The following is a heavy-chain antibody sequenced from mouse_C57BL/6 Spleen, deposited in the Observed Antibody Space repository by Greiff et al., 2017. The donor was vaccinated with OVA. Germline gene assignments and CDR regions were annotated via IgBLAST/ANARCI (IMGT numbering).Heavy chain of an antibody. Sequence: EVKLMESGGGLVKPGGSLKLSCAASGFTFSSYAMSWVRQTPEKRREWVATISDGGSYTYYPDNVKGRFTISRDNAKNNLYLQMSQLKSEDTAMYYCARGGTGLDDWGQGTTLTVSS. J-gene: IGHJ2*01. D-gene: IGHD4-1*01. CDR3: ARGGTGLDD. CDR2: ISDGGSYT. CDR1: GFTFSSYA. V-gene: IGHV5-4*03.